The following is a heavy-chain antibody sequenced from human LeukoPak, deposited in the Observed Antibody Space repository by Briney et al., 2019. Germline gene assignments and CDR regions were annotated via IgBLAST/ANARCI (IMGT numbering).Heavy chain of an antibody. Sequence: GGSLRLSCAASGFTFSSYWMHWGRQAPGKGLVWVSRINSDGTIIGYADSVKGRFTISRDNAKNTLYLQMNSLRAEDTAVYYCARGFRASSWYSYYMDVWGKGTTVTVSS. CDR1: GFTFSSYW. V-gene: IGHV3-74*01. D-gene: IGHD6-13*01. CDR2: INSDGTII. J-gene: IGHJ6*03. CDR3: ARGFRASSWYSYYMDV.